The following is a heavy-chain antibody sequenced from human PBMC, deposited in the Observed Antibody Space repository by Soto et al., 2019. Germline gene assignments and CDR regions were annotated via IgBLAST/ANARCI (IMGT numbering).Heavy chain of an antibody. Sequence: ASVKGSCRASGYTFTSYGISWVRQAPGQGLEWMGWISAYNGNTNYAQKLQGRVTMTTDTSTSTAYMELRSLRSDDTAVYYCARAGDFRCSGGSCYSSYDYYGMDVWGQGTTVTVSS. CDR1: GYTFTSYG. J-gene: IGHJ6*02. CDR3: ARAGDFRCSGGSCYSSYDYYGMDV. D-gene: IGHD2-15*01. V-gene: IGHV1-18*01. CDR2: ISAYNGNT.